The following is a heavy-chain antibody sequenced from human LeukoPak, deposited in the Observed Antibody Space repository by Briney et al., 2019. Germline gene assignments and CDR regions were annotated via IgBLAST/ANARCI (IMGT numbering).Heavy chain of an antibody. CDR3: ARGRIVRRTTIFGVVIRQDNWFDP. V-gene: IGHV1-8*01. J-gene: IGHJ5*02. D-gene: IGHD3-3*01. CDR2: MNPNSGNT. CDR1: GYTFTSYD. Sequence: ASVKVSCKASGYTFTSYDINWVRQATGQGLEWMGWMNPNSGNTGYAQKFQGRVTMTRNTSISTAYMELSSLRSEDTAVYYCARGRIVRRTTIFGVVIRQDNWFDPWGQGTLVTVSS.